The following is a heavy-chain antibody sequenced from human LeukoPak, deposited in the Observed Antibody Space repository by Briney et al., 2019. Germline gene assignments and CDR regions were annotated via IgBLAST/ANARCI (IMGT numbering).Heavy chain of an antibody. CDR2: ISSSSSYI. D-gene: IGHD3-3*01. CDR1: GFTFSSYS. Sequence: GGSLRLSCAASGFTFSSYSMNWVRQAPGKGLEWVSSISSSSSYIYYADSVKGRFTISRDNAKNSLYLQMNSLRAEDTAVYYCARLGHPDYDFWSGYYKAPPYYFDYWGQGTLVTVSS. CDR3: ARLGHPDYDFWSGYYKAPPYYFDY. J-gene: IGHJ4*02. V-gene: IGHV3-21*01.